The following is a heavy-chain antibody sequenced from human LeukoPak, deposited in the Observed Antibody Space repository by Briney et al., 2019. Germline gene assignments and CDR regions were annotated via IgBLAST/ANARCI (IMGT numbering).Heavy chain of an antibody. V-gene: IGHV1-2*02. Sequence: ASVKVSCKASGYTFTGYYMHWVRQAPGQGLEWMGWINPNSGGTNYAQKLQGRVTMTTDTSTSTAYMELRSLRSDDTAVYYCARDYYDSSGYYHFDYWGQGTLVTISS. D-gene: IGHD3-22*01. J-gene: IGHJ4*02. CDR3: ARDYYDSSGYYHFDY. CDR2: INPNSGGT. CDR1: GYTFTGYY.